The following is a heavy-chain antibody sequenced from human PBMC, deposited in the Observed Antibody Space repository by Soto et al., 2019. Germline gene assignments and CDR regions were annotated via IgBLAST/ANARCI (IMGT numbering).Heavy chain of an antibody. D-gene: IGHD3-22*01. CDR2: ISGSGGST. Sequence: EVQLLESGGGLGQRGGSLRLSCAASGFTFSSYAMSWVRQAPGKGLEWVSAISGSGGSTYYADSVKGRFTISRDNSKNTLYLQMNSLRAEDTAVYYCAKGGYYDSSGYYFNGDAFDIWGQGTMVTVSS. CDR1: GFTFSSYA. J-gene: IGHJ3*02. CDR3: AKGGYYDSSGYYFNGDAFDI. V-gene: IGHV3-23*01.